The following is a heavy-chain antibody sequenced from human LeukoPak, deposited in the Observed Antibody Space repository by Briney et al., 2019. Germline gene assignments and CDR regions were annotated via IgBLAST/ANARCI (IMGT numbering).Heavy chain of an antibody. CDR3: ARTGSSGWSYFDY. CDR1: GFTFSTYA. J-gene: IGHJ4*02. D-gene: IGHD6-19*01. CDR2: VSGGGDNT. Sequence: GGSLRLSCAVSGFTFSTYAMSWVRQAPGKGLEWVSGVSGGGDNTYYADSVKGRFTVSRDNSKNTLYLQMNSLRAEDTAVYYCARTGSSGWSYFDYWGQGTLVTVSS. V-gene: IGHV3-23*01.